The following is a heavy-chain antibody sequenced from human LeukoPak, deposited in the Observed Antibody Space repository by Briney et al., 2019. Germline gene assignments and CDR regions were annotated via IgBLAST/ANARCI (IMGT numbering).Heavy chain of an antibody. V-gene: IGHV3-13*05. Sequence: PGGSLRLSCAASGFTFSSYDMHWVRQATGKRLQWVSTIGTAGDPYYPGSVKGRFTISRENAKHSLYLQVNSLRAGDTAVYYCARGEGNKYGSIDYWGQGTLVTVSS. CDR2: IGTAGDP. CDR1: GFTFSSYD. CDR3: ARGEGNKYGSIDY. J-gene: IGHJ4*02. D-gene: IGHD1/OR15-1a*01.